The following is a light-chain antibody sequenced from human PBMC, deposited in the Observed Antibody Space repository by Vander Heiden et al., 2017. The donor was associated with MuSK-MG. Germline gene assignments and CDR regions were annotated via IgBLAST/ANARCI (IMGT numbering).Light chain of an antibody. CDR3: VSHPGR. V-gene: IGLV2-8*01. CDR1: SSDVGDYNY. J-gene: IGLJ3*02. Sequence: LTQPPSASGSPGQSVTIYCTGTSSDVGDYNYVSWYQQHPGKAPKLMIYEVSKRPSGVPDRFSGSKSGNTASLTVSGIQAEDEADYYCVSHPGRFGGGTKLTVL. CDR2: EVS.